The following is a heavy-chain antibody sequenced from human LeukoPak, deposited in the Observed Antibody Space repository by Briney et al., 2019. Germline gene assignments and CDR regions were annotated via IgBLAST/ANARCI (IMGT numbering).Heavy chain of an antibody. CDR3: ARGPRIAVAGTSFDY. V-gene: IGHV3-33*01. CDR2: IWYDGSNK. Sequence: GGSLRLSCAASGFTFSSYGMHWVRQAPGKGLEWVAVIWYDGSNKYYADSVKGRFTISRDNSKNTLYLQMNSLRAEDTAVYYCARGPRIAVAGTSFDYWGQGTLVTVSS. CDR1: GFTFSSYG. J-gene: IGHJ4*02. D-gene: IGHD6-19*01.